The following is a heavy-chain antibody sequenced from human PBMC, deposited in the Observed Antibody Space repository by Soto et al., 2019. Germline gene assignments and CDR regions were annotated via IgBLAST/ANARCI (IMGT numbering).Heavy chain of an antibody. CDR3: AGDAGSLTWNFDL. CDR1: GYAISRGGYY. J-gene: IGHJ2*01. D-gene: IGHD2-15*01. V-gene: IGHV4-31*03. Sequence: QVQLQESGPGRVRPSQPLSLICNVSGYAISRGGYYWSWLRQVPGKGLEWIGSIDYSGDTFYNPALESRVTISVDPSNDQLFLSLVIVTAADTAMFYCAGDAGSLTWNFDLWGRGTQVTVSS. CDR2: IDYSGDT.